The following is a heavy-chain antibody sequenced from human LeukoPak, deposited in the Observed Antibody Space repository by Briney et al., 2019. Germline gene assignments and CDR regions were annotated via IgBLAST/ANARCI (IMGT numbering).Heavy chain of an antibody. J-gene: IGHJ4*02. D-gene: IGHD3-10*01. V-gene: IGHV3-74*01. CDR1: GFTFSNYW. CDR2: VNGDGSAT. CDR3: ARNHYGSVDY. Sequence: GGSLRLSCAASGFTFSNYWMHWVRQAPGKGLVWVSRVNGDGSATNYADSVKGRFTISRDSAKNTLYLQMNSLRPEDTAVYYCARNHYGSVDYWGQGTPVTVSS.